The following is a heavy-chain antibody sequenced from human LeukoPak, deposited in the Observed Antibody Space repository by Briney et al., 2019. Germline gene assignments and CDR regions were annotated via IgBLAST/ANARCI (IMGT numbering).Heavy chain of an antibody. Sequence: GGSLRLSCAASGFTFSSYAMHWVRQAPGKGLEWVAVISYDGSNKYYADSVKGRFTISRDNSKNTLYLQMNSLRAEDTAVYYCAKDVRSHPKGPYDYWGQGTLVTVSS. V-gene: IGHV3-30*04. D-gene: IGHD6-19*01. CDR1: GFTFSSYA. CDR2: ISYDGSNK. CDR3: AKDVRSHPKGPYDY. J-gene: IGHJ4*02.